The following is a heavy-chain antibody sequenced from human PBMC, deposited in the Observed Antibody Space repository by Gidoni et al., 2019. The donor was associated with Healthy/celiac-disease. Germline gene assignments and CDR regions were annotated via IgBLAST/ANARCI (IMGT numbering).Heavy chain of an antibody. V-gene: IGHV1-46*01. J-gene: IGHJ3*02. CDR3: ARDPLGSSSFLSAFDI. Sequence: QVQLVQSGAEVKKPGASVKVSCKASGYTFTSYYMHWVRQAPGQGLEWMGIINPSGGSTSYAQKFQGRVTMTRDTSTSTVYMELSSLRSEDTAVYYCARDPLGSSSFLSAFDIWGQGTMVTVSS. CDR2: INPSGGST. D-gene: IGHD6-13*01. CDR1: GYTFTSYY.